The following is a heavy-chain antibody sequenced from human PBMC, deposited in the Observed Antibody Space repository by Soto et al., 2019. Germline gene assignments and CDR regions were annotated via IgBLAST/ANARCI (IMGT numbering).Heavy chain of an antibody. J-gene: IGHJ6*02. CDR2: ISPSGGGT. Sequence: ASVKVSCKASGYTFTSYYMHWVRQAPGQGLEWMGIISPSGGGTSYAQKFQGRVTMTRDTSTSTVYMELSSLRSEDTAVYYCATGFGSRYCSGGSCYSYPPPYYYYGMDVWGQGTTVTVSS. D-gene: IGHD2-15*01. V-gene: IGHV1-46*01. CDR3: ATGFGSRYCSGGSCYSYPPPYYYYGMDV. CDR1: GYTFTSYY.